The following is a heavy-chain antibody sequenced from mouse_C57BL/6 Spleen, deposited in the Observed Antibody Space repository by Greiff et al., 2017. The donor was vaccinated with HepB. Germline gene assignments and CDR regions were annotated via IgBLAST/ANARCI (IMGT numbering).Heavy chain of an antibody. CDR2: IYPGNSDT. CDR3: TKGDYDRWYFDV. J-gene: IGHJ1*03. D-gene: IGHD2-4*01. V-gene: IGHV1-5*01. CDR1: GYTFTSYW. Sequence: EVQLQQSGTVLARPGASVKMSCKTSGYTFTSYWMHWVKQRPGQGLEWIGAIYPGNSDTSYNQKFKGKAKLTAVTSASTAYMELSSLTNEDSAVYYCTKGDYDRWYFDVWGTGTTVTVSS.